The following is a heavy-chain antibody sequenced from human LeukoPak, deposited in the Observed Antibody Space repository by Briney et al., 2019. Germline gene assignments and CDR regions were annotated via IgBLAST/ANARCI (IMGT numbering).Heavy chain of an antibody. CDR2: IWYDGSNK. V-gene: IGHV3-33*01. D-gene: IGHD6-13*01. CDR1: GFTFSSYG. J-gene: IGHJ4*02. Sequence: GGSLRLSCAASGFTFSSYGMHWVRQAPGKGLEWVAVIWYDGSNKYYADSVKGRFTIFRDNSKNTLYLQMNSLRAEDTAVYYCATPTHSSSWYYFDYWGQGTLVTVSS. CDR3: ATPTHSSSWYYFDY.